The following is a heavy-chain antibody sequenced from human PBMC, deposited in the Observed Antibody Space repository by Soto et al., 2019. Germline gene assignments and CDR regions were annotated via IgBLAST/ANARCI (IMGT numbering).Heavy chain of an antibody. J-gene: IGHJ4*02. CDR1: GFTFSSYA. D-gene: IGHD2-2*01. V-gene: IGHV3-23*01. CDR2: ISGSGGST. Sequence: PGGSLRLSCAASGFTFSSYAMSWVRQAPGKGLEWGSAISGSGGSTYYADSVKGRFTISRDNSKNTLYLQMNSLRAEDTAVYYCAKDLGASFLIVVVPAAMGYWGQGTLVTVSS. CDR3: AKDLGASFLIVVVPAAMGY.